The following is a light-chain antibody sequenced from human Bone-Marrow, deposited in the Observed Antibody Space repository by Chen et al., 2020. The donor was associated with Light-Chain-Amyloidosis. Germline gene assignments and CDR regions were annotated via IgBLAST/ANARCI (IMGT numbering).Light chain of an antibody. Sequence: SYVLAQPSSVSVAPGQTSRITCGGNNIGGKTVHWDQKKPGQAPVLVVHDDDDRPSGITERLSGSNSGNPATLTLIRVEVGDAAEDYCQVWNRSSDHPGAFGGGTKLTVL. CDR1: NIGGKT. J-gene: IGLJ3*02. CDR2: DDD. V-gene: IGLV3-21*02. CDR3: QVWNRSSDHPGA.